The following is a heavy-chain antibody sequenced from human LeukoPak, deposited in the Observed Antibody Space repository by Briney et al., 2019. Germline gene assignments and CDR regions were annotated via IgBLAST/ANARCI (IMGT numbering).Heavy chain of an antibody. CDR1: GGSISSSSDY. V-gene: IGHV4-39*01. Sequence: PSETLSLTCTVSGGSISSSSDYWGWIRQPPGKGLEWIGSIYYSGSTYYNPSLKSRVTISVDTSKNQFSLKLSSVTAADTAVYYCARLLIAGATGGSAFDIWGQGTMVTVSS. CDR2: IYYSGST. J-gene: IGHJ3*02. CDR3: ARLLIAGATGGSAFDI. D-gene: IGHD1-26*01.